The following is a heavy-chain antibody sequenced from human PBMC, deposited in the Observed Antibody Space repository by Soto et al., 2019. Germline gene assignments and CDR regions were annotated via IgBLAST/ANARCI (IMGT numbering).Heavy chain of an antibody. CDR3: TAYHIPYSGGRPRYFDY. J-gene: IGHJ4*02. Sequence: GGSLRLSCAASGFTFSNAWMSWVRQAPGKGLEWVGRIKSKTDGGTTDYAAPVKGRFTISRDDSKNTLYLQMNRLKTEDTAVYYCTAYHIPYSGGRPRYFDYWGQGTLVNGSS. V-gene: IGHV3-15*01. D-gene: IGHD1-26*01. CDR2: IKSKTDGGTT. CDR1: GFTFSNAW.